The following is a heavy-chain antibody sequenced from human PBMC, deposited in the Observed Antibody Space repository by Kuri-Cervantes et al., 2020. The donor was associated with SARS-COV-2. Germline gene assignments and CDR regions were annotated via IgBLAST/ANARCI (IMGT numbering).Heavy chain of an antibody. Sequence: SETLSLTCTVSGGSIKNDDYYWSWICQPPGKGLEWIGEINHSGSTNYNPSLKSRVTISVDTSKNQFSLKLSSVTAADTAVYYCARDIAVASGYYFDYWGQGTLVTVSS. CDR2: INHSGST. V-gene: IGHV4-34*01. J-gene: IGHJ4*02. CDR1: GGSIKNDDYY. CDR3: ARDIAVASGYYFDY. D-gene: IGHD6-19*01.